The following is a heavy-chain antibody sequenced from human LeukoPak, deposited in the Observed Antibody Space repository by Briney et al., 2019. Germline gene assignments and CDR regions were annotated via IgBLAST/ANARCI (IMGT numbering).Heavy chain of an antibody. CDR2: IWNDGSYE. V-gene: IGHV3-33*01. CDR3: ARDGSGLAVRGWFDF. CDR1: GFTFNKYG. Sequence: GGSLRLSCAASGFTFNKYGVHWVRQAPGKGLEWVAVIWNDGSYEYYADSVKGRLAISRDNDKSTVNLQMNSLRVEDTAVYYCARDGSGLAVRGWFDFWGQGTLVTVSS. J-gene: IGHJ5*01. D-gene: IGHD3-10*01.